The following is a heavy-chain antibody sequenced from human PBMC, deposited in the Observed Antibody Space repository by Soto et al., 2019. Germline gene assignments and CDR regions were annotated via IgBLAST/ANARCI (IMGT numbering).Heavy chain of an antibody. CDR2: IYSDGRT. J-gene: IGHJ4*02. Sequence: GGSLRLSCAASGFTVSTIYMIWVRQAPGKGLEWVSTIYSDGRTYYADSVKGRFTMSRDDAKNTLFLQMNSLRVEDTAVYYCARDMDYCGQGTLVTVS. CDR1: GFTVSTIY. V-gene: IGHV3-66*01. CDR3: ARDMDY.